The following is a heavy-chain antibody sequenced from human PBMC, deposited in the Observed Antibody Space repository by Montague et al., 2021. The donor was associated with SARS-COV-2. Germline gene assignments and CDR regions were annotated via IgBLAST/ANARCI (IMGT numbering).Heavy chain of an antibody. J-gene: IGHJ6*02. D-gene: IGHD2-8*02. CDR2: IHYNGSD. CDR1: GGSIGSDY. Sequence: SETLSLTCSVSGGSIGSDYWSWLRQPPGKGLEWIGHIHYNGSDTYSPSFKSRVTISIDPSKNQFSLKLSSVTAADTAVDDCARVDIVLQGVTKGMDVWGQGTTVTVSS. V-gene: IGHV4-59*12. CDR3: ARVDIVLQGVTKGMDV.